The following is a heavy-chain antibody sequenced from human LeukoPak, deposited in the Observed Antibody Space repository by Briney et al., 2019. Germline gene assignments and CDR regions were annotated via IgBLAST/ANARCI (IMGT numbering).Heavy chain of an antibody. Sequence: GGSLRLSCAASGFTFSDYYMSWIRQAPGKGLEWVSYISPSGSTIYYADSMKGRFTISRDNAKNSLYLQMNSLRAEDTAVYYCARDLSGVTGYTYGRGIDYWGQGTLVTVSS. D-gene: IGHD5-18*01. CDR3: ARDLSGVTGYTYGRGIDY. CDR2: ISPSGSTI. V-gene: IGHV3-11*04. J-gene: IGHJ4*02. CDR1: GFTFSDYY.